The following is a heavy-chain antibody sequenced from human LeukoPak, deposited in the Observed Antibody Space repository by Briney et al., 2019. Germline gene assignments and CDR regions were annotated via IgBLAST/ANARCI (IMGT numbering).Heavy chain of an antibody. CDR1: GFTFSSYA. D-gene: IGHD3-22*01. Sequence: GGSLRLSCAASGFTFSSYAMSWVRQAPGKGLEWVSTISGSGGSTYYADSVKGRFTISRDNSKNTLYLQMNSLRAEDTAVYYCARLLYGSDSSGYFVGYYYYYMDVWGKGTTVTVSS. J-gene: IGHJ6*03. CDR3: ARLLYGSDSSGYFVGYYYYYMDV. V-gene: IGHV3-23*01. CDR2: ISGSGGST.